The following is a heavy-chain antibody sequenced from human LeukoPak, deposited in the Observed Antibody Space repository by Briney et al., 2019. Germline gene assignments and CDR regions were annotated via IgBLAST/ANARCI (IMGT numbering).Heavy chain of an antibody. V-gene: IGHV3-23*01. CDR1: GFTFSSYA. D-gene: IGHD3-10*01. Sequence: GGSLRLSCAASGFTFSSYAMSWVRQAPGKGLEWVSAISGSGGCTYYADSVKGRFTISRDNSKNTLYLQMNSLRAEDTAVYYCAKDKGGYYYGSGSYYSLWGQGTLVTVSS. J-gene: IGHJ4*02. CDR3: AKDKGGYYYGSGSYYSL. CDR2: ISGSGGCT.